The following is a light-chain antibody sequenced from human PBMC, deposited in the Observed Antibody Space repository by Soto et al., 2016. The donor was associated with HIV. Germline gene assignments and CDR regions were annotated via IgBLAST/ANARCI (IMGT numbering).Light chain of an antibody. J-gene: IGKJ2*01. V-gene: IGKV1-39*01. Sequence: DIQMTQSPSSLSASVGDRVTITCRASQSIKSYLNWYQQKPGKAPNLLIYAASSLQSGVPSRFSGSGSGTEFTLTISSLQPEDFASYYCQQYYTIPYTFGQGTKLEIK. CDR3: QQYYTIPYT. CDR1: QSIKSY. CDR2: AAS.